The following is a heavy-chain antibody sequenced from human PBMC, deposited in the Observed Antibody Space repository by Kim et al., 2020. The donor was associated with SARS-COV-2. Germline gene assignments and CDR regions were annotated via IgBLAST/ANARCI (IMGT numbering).Heavy chain of an antibody. J-gene: IGHJ4*02. CDR1: GYTFTSYG. CDR3: ARDQRQPLSGSYSHY. V-gene: IGHV1-18*01. CDR2: ISAYNGNT. Sequence: ASVKVSCKASGYTFTSYGISWVRQAPGQGLEWMGWISAYNGNTNYAQKLQGRVTMTTDTSTSTAYMELRSLRSDDTAVYYCARDQRQPLSGSYSHYWGQGTLVTVSS. D-gene: IGHD1-26*01.